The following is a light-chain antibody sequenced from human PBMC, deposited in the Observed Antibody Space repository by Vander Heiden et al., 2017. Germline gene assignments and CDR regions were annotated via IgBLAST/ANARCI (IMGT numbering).Light chain of an antibody. Sequence: EIVLTQSPATLSLSPGERATLSCRASQSVSSSYLAWYQQKTGQAPRLLIYGASSRATGVPDRFSGSGSGTDFTLTISRLEPEDFAVYYCQQYGSSPPWTFGQGTKVEIK. CDR3: QQYGSSPPWT. CDR2: GAS. V-gene: IGKV3-20*01. J-gene: IGKJ1*01. CDR1: QSVSSSY.